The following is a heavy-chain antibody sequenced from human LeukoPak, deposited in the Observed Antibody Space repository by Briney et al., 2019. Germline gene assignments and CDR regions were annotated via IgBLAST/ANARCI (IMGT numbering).Heavy chain of an antibody. Sequence: GGSLRLSCAASGFTFSSYGMHWVRQAPGKGLEWVAFIRYDGSNKYYADSVKGRFTISRDNSKNTLYLQMNSLRAEDTAVYYCGVSIVVVPAATYFDYWGQGTLVTVSS. D-gene: IGHD2-2*01. CDR2: IRYDGSNK. J-gene: IGHJ4*02. V-gene: IGHV3-30*02. CDR3: GVSIVVVPAATYFDY. CDR1: GFTFSSYG.